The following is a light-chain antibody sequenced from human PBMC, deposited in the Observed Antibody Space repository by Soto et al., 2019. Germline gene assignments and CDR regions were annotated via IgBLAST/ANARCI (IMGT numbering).Light chain of an antibody. CDR2: WAS. Sequence: DIVMTQSPDSLAVSLGERATINCKSSQSVLNSSNNKNYLAWYQQKPGQPPKLLIYWASTRETGVPDRFSGSGSGTDFTLTISSLQAEDVAVYYCQQCSGSPYTFGQGTKLELK. J-gene: IGKJ2*01. CDR1: QSVLNSSNNKNY. V-gene: IGKV4-1*01. CDR3: QQCSGSPYT.